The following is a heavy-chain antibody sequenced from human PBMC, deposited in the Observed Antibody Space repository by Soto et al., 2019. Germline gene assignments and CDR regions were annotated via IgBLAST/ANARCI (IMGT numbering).Heavy chain of an antibody. J-gene: IGHJ6*02. D-gene: IGHD3-10*01. CDR3: ARVGYYGAGGGPSTDYYYYGMDV. CDR2: INPNSGGT. Sequence: QVQLVQSGAEVKKPGASVKVSCKASGYTFTGYYMHWVRQAPGQGLEWMGWINPNSGGTNYAQKFQGWVTMTRDTSISTAYMELSRLRCDDTAVYYCARVGYYGAGGGPSTDYYYYGMDVWGQGTTVTVSS. V-gene: IGHV1-2*04. CDR1: GYTFTGYY.